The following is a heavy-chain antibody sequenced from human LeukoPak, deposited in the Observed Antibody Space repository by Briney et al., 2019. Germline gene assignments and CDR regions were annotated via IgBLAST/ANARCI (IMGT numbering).Heavy chain of an antibody. CDR2: TSSGGTST. CDR1: GYPFSVFS. V-gene: IGHV3-23*01. J-gene: IGHJ4*02. CDR3: AKQSYARSLGE. D-gene: IGHD2-8*01. Sequence: GGSLRLSCATSGYPFSVFSMSWVRQAPGKGLEWISTTSSGGTSTYYAESVKGRFTISRDNSKNTLYLQMSSLRVEDTAVYYCAKQSYARSLGEGGPGTLVSVSS.